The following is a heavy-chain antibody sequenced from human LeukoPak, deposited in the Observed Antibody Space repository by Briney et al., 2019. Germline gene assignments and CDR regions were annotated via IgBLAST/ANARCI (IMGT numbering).Heavy chain of an antibody. CDR2: ISYDGSNK. D-gene: IGHD4-17*01. V-gene: IGHV3-30*03. CDR3: ARGSKSYGDYIRSRIYYIDY. CDR1: GFTFSSYG. J-gene: IGHJ4*02. Sequence: GGSLRLSCSASGFTFSSYGMHWVRQAPGRGLEWVAFISYDGSNKDYADSVRGRFSISRDNSKNTLYLQMNSLRGEDTAVYYCARGSKSYGDYIRSRIYYIDYWGQGTLVTVSS.